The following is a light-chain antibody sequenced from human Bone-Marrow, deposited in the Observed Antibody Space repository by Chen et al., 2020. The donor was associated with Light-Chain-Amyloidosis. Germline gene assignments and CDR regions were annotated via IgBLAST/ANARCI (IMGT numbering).Light chain of an antibody. CDR2: GSS. CDR1: QTISSNY. CDR3: QQYGTSPFT. J-gene: IGKJ4*01. V-gene: IGKV3-20*01. Sequence: EIVLTHSPAPLSLSPGEGATLSCRASQTISSNYLTWYQQKFGQAPRLLIYGSSSRATGIPDRFTGSGSGTDFTLTINRLEPEDFAMYYCQQYGTSPFTFGGGTKVEIK.